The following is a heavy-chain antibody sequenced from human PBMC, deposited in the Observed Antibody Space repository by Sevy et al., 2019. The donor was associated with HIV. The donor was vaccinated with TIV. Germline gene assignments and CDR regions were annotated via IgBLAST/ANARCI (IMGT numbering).Heavy chain of an antibody. J-gene: IGHJ4*02. D-gene: IGHD3-3*01. CDR3: AKDFFEGDVISNFDS. Sequence: GESLKISCAASGFTFRRYGMHWVRRAPGKGLEWVAGIWFDGTQKYYLESVKGRFSISRDNSKKMVYLQMNSLRAEDMAVYYCAKDFFEGDVISNFDSWGQGTLVTVSS. CDR1: GFTFRRYG. V-gene: IGHV3-33*06. CDR2: IWFDGTQK.